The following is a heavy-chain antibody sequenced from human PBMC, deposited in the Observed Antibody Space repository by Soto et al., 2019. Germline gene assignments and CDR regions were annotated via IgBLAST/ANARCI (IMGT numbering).Heavy chain of an antibody. CDR2: IYHGGST. J-gene: IGHJ4*02. V-gene: IGHV4-38-2*02. Sequence: SETLSLTCAVSGYSISSGYYWGWLRQPPGKGLEWIGSIYHGGSTYYNPSLNSRVTLSIDMTNNHVSLILNSVTAADTAVYYCARDRGNGYFDYWGQGTLVTVSS. D-gene: IGHD1-1*01. CDR3: ARDRGNGYFDY. CDR1: GYSISSGYY.